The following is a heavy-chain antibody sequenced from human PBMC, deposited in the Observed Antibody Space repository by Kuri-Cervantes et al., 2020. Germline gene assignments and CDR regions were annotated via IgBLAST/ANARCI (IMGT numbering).Heavy chain of an antibody. J-gene: IGHJ6*02. Sequence: GESLKISCAASGFTFSDYYMSWIRQAPGKGLEWVSYISSSGSTIYYADSVKGRFTISRDNAKNSLYLQMNSLRAVDTAVYYCARGGKYQLLYVPYYYYYGMDVWGQGTTVTVSS. V-gene: IGHV3-11*04. CDR3: ARGGKYQLLYVPYYYYYGMDV. CDR2: ISSSGSTI. CDR1: GFTFSDYY. D-gene: IGHD2-2*02.